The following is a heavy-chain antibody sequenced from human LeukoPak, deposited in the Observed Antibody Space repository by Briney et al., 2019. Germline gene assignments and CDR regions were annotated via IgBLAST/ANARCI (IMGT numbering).Heavy chain of an antibody. CDR3: ARAGGYSGYASN. CDR1: GFTFSNYW. CDR2: IKQDGSEK. Sequence: GGSLRLSCVVSGFTFSNYWMTWVHQAPGKGLEWVANIKQDGSEKYYVGSVEGRFTISRDNAKNSLYLQMNSLRAEDTAVYFCARAGGYSGYASNWGQGTLVTVSS. J-gene: IGHJ4*02. V-gene: IGHV3-7*01. D-gene: IGHD5-12*01.